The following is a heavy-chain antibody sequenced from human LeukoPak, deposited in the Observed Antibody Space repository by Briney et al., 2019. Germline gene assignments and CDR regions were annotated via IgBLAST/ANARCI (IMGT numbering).Heavy chain of an antibody. J-gene: IGHJ3*02. CDR1: GYTFTSYY. D-gene: IGHD1-1*01. CDR2: INPSGGST. Sequence: ASVKVSCKASGYTFTSYYMHWVRQAPGQGLEWMGIINPSGGSTSYAQKFQGRVTITTDESTSTAYMELSSLRSEDTAVYYCVTVREDAFDIWGQGTMVTVSS. V-gene: IGHV1-46*01. CDR3: VTVREDAFDI.